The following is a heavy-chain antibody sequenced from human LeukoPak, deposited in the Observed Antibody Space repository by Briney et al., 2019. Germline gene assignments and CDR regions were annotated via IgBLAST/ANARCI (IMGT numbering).Heavy chain of an antibody. Sequence: SETLSLTCTVSGGSISSGDYYGSWIRQPPEEGLEWIGYIYYSGSTYYNPSLKSRVTISVDTPKNQFSLKLSSVTAADTAVYYCARVPTNFIVVVPAAILTTDAFDIWGQGTMVTVSS. CDR1: GGSISSGDYY. V-gene: IGHV4-30-4*01. CDR2: IYYSGST. CDR3: ARVPTNFIVVVPAAILTTDAFDI. J-gene: IGHJ3*02. D-gene: IGHD2-2*01.